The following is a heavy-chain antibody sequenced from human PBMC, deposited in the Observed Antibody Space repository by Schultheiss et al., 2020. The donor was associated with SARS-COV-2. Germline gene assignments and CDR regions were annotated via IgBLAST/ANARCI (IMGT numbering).Heavy chain of an antibody. CDR1: GFTFQDYG. V-gene: IGHV3-20*04. CDR2: INWNSDST. Sequence: GGSLRLSCATSGFTFQDYGMSWVRQAPGKGLEWVSGINWNSDSTGYTDSVKGRFTISRDNAKNSLYLEMNSLRVEDTAVYYCARGPYGSGFDHWGQGTLVTVSS. J-gene: IGHJ4*02. D-gene: IGHD3-10*01. CDR3: ARGPYGSGFDH.